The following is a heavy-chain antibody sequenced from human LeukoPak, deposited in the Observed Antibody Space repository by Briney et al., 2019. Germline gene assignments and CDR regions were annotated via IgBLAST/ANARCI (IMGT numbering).Heavy chain of an antibody. CDR3: VKDGLAAATFYYFDY. V-gene: IGHV3-64D*06. J-gene: IGHJ4*02. CDR2: ISSNGGST. Sequence: WVSLRLSSSASGFSFSSYAMHWVRQAPGQGLEYVSAISSNGGSTSYADSVKGRFTISRDNSKNTLYLQMSSLRAEDTAVYYCVKDGLAAATFYYFDYWGQGTLVTVSS. D-gene: IGHD6-13*01. CDR1: GFSFSSYA.